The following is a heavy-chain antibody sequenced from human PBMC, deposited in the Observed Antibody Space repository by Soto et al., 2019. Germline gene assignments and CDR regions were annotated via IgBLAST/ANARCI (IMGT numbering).Heavy chain of an antibody. CDR2: IYYSGST. Sequence: TLSLTCTVSGGSISSGGCYWSWILQYPGRGLEWIGHIYYSGSTYYNPSLKSRLTISLDTSKNQFSLKLTSVTAADTAVYYCARDTYNSDSGGYYQYYFDYWGQGTLVTVS. D-gene: IGHD3-22*01. CDR3: ARDTYNSDSGGYYQYYFDY. J-gene: IGHJ4*02. CDR1: GGSISSGGCY. V-gene: IGHV4-31*03.